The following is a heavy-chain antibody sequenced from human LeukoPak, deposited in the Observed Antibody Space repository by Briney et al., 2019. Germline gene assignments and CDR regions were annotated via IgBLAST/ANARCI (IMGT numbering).Heavy chain of an antibody. CDR1: GFTFSTYP. D-gene: IGHD6-19*01. Sequence: GGSLSLSCAASGFTFSTYPMHWVRQAPGKGLEWVAVVADDGKDKHYVESVKGRFTISRDNSKNTLYLQMNSLRVEDTAVYYCARDRHIAGAGYYFDYWGQGTLVTVSS. V-gene: IGHV3-30*04. CDR3: ARDRHIAGAGYYFDY. CDR2: VADDGKDK. J-gene: IGHJ4*02.